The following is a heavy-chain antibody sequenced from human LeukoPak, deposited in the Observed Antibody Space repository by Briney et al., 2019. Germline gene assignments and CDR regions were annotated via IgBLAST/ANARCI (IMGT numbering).Heavy chain of an antibody. CDR2: IYYSGST. CDR1: GGSISSYY. Sequence: ASETLSLTCTVSGGSISSYYWSWIRQPPGEGLEWIGYIYYSGSTNYNPSLKSRVTISVDTSKNQFSLKLSSVTAADTAVYYCASLYYYDSSVGFDYWGQGTLVTVSS. CDR3: ASLYYYDSSVGFDY. J-gene: IGHJ4*02. D-gene: IGHD3-22*01. V-gene: IGHV4-59*08.